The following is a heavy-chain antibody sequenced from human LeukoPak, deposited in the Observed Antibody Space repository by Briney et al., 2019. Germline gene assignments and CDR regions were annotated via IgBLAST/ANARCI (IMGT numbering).Heavy chain of an antibody. V-gene: IGHV3-74*01. CDR3: AREGYLDYFDY. D-gene: IGHD6-13*01. J-gene: IGHJ4*02. Sequence: GGSLRLSCAASGFTFSSYWMHWVRQAPGKGLVWVSRINSDGSSTSYADSVKGRFTISRDNAKNTLYLQMNSLRAEDTAVYYCAREGYLDYFDYWGQGTLVTVSS. CDR2: INSDGSST. CDR1: GFTFSSYW.